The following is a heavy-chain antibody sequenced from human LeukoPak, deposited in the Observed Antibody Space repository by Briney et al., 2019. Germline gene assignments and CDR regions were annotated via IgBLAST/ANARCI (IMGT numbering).Heavy chain of an antibody. CDR2: IRYDGSNK. V-gene: IGHV3-30*02. Sequence: GGSLRLSCEASGFTFSSYGTHWVRQAPGKGLEWVAFIRYDGSNKYYADSVKGRFTISRDNSKNTLYLQMNSLRAEDTAVYYCAKDNLYGLWPLDYWGQGTLVTVSS. D-gene: IGHD5-18*01. CDR1: GFTFSSYG. J-gene: IGHJ4*02. CDR3: AKDNLYGLWPLDY.